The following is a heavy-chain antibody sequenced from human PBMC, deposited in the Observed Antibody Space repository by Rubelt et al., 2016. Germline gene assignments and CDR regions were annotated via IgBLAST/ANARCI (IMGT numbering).Heavy chain of an antibody. Sequence: EVQLVESGGGLVQPGGSLRLSCAASGFTFSSYSMNWVRQAPGKGLEWVSSISSSSSYIYYADSVKGRVTISRDNAKNSLYLQMNSLRAEDTAVYYCAREVTAVAASEFDYWGQGTLVTVSS. J-gene: IGHJ4*02. CDR3: AREVTAVAASEFDY. CDR2: ISSSSSYI. CDR1: GFTFSSYS. D-gene: IGHD6-19*01. V-gene: IGHV3-21*01.